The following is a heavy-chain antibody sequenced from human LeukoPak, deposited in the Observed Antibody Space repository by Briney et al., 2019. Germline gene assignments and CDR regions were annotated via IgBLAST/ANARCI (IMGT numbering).Heavy chain of an antibody. V-gene: IGHV2-70*01. J-gene: IGHJ3*02. CDR3: ARTSPGIAAAGGTYAFDI. CDR1: GFSLSTSGMC. CDR2: IDWDDDK. Sequence: SGPTLVNPTQTLTLTCTFSGFSLSTSGMCVSWIRQPPGKALEWLALIDWDDDKYYSTSLKTRLTISKDTSKNQVVLTMTNMDPVDTATYYCARTSPGIAAAGGTYAFDIWGQGTMVTVSS. D-gene: IGHD6-13*01.